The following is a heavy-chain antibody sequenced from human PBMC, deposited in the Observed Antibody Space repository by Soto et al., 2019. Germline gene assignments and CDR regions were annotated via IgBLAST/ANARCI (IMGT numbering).Heavy chain of an antibody. Sequence: QVQLVESGGGVVQPGRSLRLSCAASGFTFSSYAMHWVRQAPGKGLEWVAVISYDGSNKYYADSVKGRFTISRDNSKNTLYRQMNSVRAEDTAVYYCARDQAYCGGDCYEMYYYYGMDVWGQGTTVTVSS. CDR1: GFTFSSYA. V-gene: IGHV3-30-3*01. J-gene: IGHJ6*02. CDR3: ARDQAYCGGDCYEMYYYYGMDV. D-gene: IGHD2-21*02. CDR2: ISYDGSNK.